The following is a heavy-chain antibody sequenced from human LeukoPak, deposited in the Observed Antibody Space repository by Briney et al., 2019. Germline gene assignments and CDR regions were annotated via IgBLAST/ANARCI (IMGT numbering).Heavy chain of an antibody. V-gene: IGHV1-18*01. Sequence: ASVKVSCKASGYTFTSYGISWVRQAPGQGLEWMGWISAYNGNTNYAQKLQGRVTMTTDTSTSTAYMELRSLRSDDTAVHYCARDPNYYDSSGSATADYWGQGTLVTVSS. D-gene: IGHD3-22*01. CDR3: ARDPNYYDSSGSATADY. J-gene: IGHJ4*02. CDR1: GYTFTSYG. CDR2: ISAYNGNT.